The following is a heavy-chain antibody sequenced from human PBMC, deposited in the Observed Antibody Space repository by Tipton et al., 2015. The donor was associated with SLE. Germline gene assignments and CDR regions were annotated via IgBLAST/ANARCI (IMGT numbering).Heavy chain of an antibody. CDR1: GFTFSSYG. V-gene: IGHV3-30*18. Sequence: SLRLSCAASGFTFSSYGMHWVRQAPGKGLEWVAVISYDGSNKYYADSVKGRFTISRDNSKNTLYLQMNSLRAEDTAVYYCAKDMVYSSGWYDYWGQGTLVTVSS. D-gene: IGHD6-19*01. CDR3: AKDMVYSSGWYDY. CDR2: ISYDGSNK. J-gene: IGHJ4*02.